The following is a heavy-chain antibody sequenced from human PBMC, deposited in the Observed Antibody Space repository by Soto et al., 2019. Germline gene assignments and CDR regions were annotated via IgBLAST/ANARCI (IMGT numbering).Heavy chain of an antibody. CDR2: INPNSGGT. CDR3: ARAPYNLLVGGDGIAV. V-gene: IGHV1-2*04. CDR1: GYTFTGYY. D-gene: IGHD1-20*01. Sequence: QVQLVQSGAEVKKPGASVKVSCNASGYTFTGYYMHWVRQAPGQGLEWMGWINPNSGGTNYAQKFQGWVTMTRYTPIITAYMELSRLRSDDTAVYYCARAPYNLLVGGDGIAVWGQGTTVTVSS. J-gene: IGHJ6*02.